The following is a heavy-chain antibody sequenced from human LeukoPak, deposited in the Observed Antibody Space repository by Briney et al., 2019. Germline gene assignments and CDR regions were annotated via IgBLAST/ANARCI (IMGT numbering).Heavy chain of an antibody. Sequence: GGSLRLSCAASGFTFSTYSMNWVRQAPGKGLEWVSSISSSSRYIYYADSVKGRFTISRDNAKNSLYLQMNSLRAEDTAVYYCARETYCTNTSCPIGDHFDYWGQGTLVTVSS. CDR3: ARETYCTNTSCPIGDHFDY. CDR2: ISSSSRYI. D-gene: IGHD2-2*01. V-gene: IGHV3-21*01. CDR1: GFTFSTYS. J-gene: IGHJ4*02.